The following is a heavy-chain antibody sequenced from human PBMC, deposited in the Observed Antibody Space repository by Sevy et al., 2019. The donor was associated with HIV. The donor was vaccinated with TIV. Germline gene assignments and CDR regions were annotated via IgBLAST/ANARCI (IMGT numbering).Heavy chain of an antibody. CDR1: GFTFRSYW. V-gene: IGHV3-23*01. D-gene: IGHD1-26*01. Sequence: GGSLRLSCAASGFTFRSYWMHWVRQAPGKGLVWVSVISGSGGSTYYADSVKGRFTISNDNSKNTLFLQMNSLRAEDTAVYFCAKWSELPSSPFDYWGQGTLVTVSS. CDR2: ISGSGGST. J-gene: IGHJ4*02. CDR3: AKWSELPSSPFDY.